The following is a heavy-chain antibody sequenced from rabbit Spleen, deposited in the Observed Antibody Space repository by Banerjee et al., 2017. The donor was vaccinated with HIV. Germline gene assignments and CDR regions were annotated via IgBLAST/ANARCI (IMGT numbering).Heavy chain of an antibody. CDR2: IDTSNGGGT. Sequence: QSLEESGGGLVQPGTSLTLTCTASGFSLTSSYDMCWVRQAPGKGLEWVGCIDTSNGGGTWYATWAKGRFTISKTSSTTVTLQMSSLTVADTAIYFCARGPYVNNREATTRLYLLAQAPRHRL. D-gene: IGHD6-1*01. J-gene: IGHJ3*01. CDR1: GFSLTSSYD. CDR3: ARGPYVNNREATTRLYL. V-gene: IGHV1S40*01.